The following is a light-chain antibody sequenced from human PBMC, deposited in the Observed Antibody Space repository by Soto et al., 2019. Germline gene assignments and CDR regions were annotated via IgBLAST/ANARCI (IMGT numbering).Light chain of an antibody. J-gene: IGKJ1*01. CDR3: MQAQQTPPT. Sequence: DIVMTQSPLSLPVTPGEPASISFSSSQSLLQSNGYNYLDWYLQKPGHSPQLLIYFGSYRASGVPDRFSGRESGTDFTLKIRRVEAEDVGVYYCMQAQQTPPTFGQGTKVEIK. V-gene: IGKV2-28*01. CDR1: QSLLQSNGYNY. CDR2: FGS.